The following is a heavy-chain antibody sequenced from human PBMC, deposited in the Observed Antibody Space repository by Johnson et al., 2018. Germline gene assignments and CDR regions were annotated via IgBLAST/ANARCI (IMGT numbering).Heavy chain of an antibody. CDR2: MNPNIGNT. J-gene: IGHJ4*02. V-gene: IGHV1-8*01. D-gene: IGHD1-20*01. CDR1: GYTFTSYD. CDR3: ARSNWNVRGFDS. Sequence: QVQLVESGAEVPKPGASVKVSCWASGYTFTSYDITWVRHATGQGLEWMGWMNPNIGNTGYAQSFQGRGTMTRNTPISTAYRELSRLGSEDTAIYYCARSNWNVRGFDSWGQGTLVTVSS.